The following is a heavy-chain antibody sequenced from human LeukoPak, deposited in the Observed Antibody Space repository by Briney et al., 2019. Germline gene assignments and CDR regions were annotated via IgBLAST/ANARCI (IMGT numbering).Heavy chain of an antibody. V-gene: IGHV3-30*02. CDR3: AKDGTSYYYIYY. CDR2: IRYNGSNT. CDR1: GFTFNNYG. D-gene: IGHD2/OR15-2a*01. Sequence: GGSLRLSCAASGFTFNNYGMHWVRQAPGKGLEWLAFIRYNGSNTYYADSVKGRFTVSRDDSKNTLYLQMNSLRGDDTAVYYCAKDGTSYYYIYYWGQGTLVTVSS. J-gene: IGHJ4*02.